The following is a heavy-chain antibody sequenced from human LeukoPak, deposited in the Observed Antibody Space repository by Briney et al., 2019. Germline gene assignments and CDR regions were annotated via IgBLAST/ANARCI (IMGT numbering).Heavy chain of an antibody. CDR3: ARGYCSGGSCYGAGY. CDR1: GYTFTSYA. D-gene: IGHD2-15*01. V-gene: IGHV1-3*01. Sequence: ASVKVSFTASGYTFTSYAMHWVRQAPGQRLEWMGWINAGNGNTKYSQKFQGRVTITRDTSASTAYMELSSLRSEDTAVYYCARGYCSGGSCYGAGYWGQGTLVIVSS. CDR2: INAGNGNT. J-gene: IGHJ4*02.